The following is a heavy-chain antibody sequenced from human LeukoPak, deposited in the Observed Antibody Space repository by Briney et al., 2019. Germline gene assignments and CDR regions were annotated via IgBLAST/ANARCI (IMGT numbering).Heavy chain of an antibody. CDR3: AKSVVVVAWGMDV. V-gene: IGHV1-69*04. CDR2: IIPIFGIA. D-gene: IGHD2-15*01. Sequence: SVKASCKASGGTFSSYAISWVRQAPGQGLEWMGRIIPIFGIANYAQKFQGRVTITADKSTSTAYMELSSLRSEDTAVYYCAKSVVVVAWGMDVWGQGTTVTVSS. J-gene: IGHJ6*02. CDR1: GGTFSSYA.